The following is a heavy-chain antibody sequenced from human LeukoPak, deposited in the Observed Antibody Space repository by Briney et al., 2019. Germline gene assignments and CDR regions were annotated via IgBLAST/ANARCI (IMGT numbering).Heavy chain of an antibody. Sequence: SETLSLTCTVSGASINDNFWTWIRQPPGKGLEWIGYIYSSGSANYNPSLKSRVIISGDTSKNQISLNLTSVTAADTAVYFCARHRDYYDTWGHGTLVTVSS. V-gene: IGHV4-59*08. D-gene: IGHD3-22*01. J-gene: IGHJ4*01. CDR3: ARHRDYYDT. CDR1: GASINDNF. CDR2: IYSSGSA.